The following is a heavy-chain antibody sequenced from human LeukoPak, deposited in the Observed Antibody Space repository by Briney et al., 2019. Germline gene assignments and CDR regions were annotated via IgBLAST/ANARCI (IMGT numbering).Heavy chain of an antibody. CDR2: IQYDGSNQ. CDR3: ARVGYDWEFDY. Sequence: GGSLRLSCAASGFSFSDYGMHWVRQAPGKGLEWVAFIQYDGSNQFYADSVKGRFTISRDNGKNTLYLQMNSLGAEDTAVYYCARVGYDWEFDYWGQGTLVTVSS. D-gene: IGHD5-12*01. CDR1: GFSFSDYG. J-gene: IGHJ4*02. V-gene: IGHV3-30*02.